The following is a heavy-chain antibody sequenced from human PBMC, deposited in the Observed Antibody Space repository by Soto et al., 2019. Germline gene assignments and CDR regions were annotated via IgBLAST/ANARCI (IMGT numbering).Heavy chain of an antibody. CDR1: GYTLTELS. CDR2: FDPEDGET. D-gene: IGHD3-22*01. CDR3: ARALLSHSYDSGGYDSYFHAMDV. J-gene: IGHJ6*02. Sequence: ASVKVSCKVSGYTLTELSMHWVRQAPGKGLEWMGGFDPEDGETIYAQKFQGRVTMTEDTSTDTAYMELSSLRSEDTAVYYCARALLSHSYDSGGYDSYFHAMDVWGQGTPVTVSS. V-gene: IGHV1-24*01.